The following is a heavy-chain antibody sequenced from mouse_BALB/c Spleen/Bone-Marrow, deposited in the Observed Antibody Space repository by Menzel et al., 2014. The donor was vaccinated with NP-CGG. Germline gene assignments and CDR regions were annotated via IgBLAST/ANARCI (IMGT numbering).Heavy chain of an antibody. J-gene: IGHJ2*01. V-gene: IGHV1S22*01. CDR1: GYTFTSYW. CDR2: IYPGSGST. D-gene: IGHD1-2*01. Sequence: LQQPGPELVRPGASVKLSCKASGYTFTSYWMHWVKQRHGQGLEWIGNIYPGSGSTNYDEKFKSKGTLTVDTSSSTAYMHLSSLTSEDSAVYYCTRGGTTAFDYWGQGTTLTVSS. CDR3: TRGGTTAFDY.